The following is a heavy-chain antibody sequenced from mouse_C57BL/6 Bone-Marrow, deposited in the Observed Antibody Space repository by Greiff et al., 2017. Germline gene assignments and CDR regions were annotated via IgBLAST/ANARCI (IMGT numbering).Heavy chain of an antibody. V-gene: IGHV1-81*01. CDR2: IYPRSGNT. D-gene: IGHD2-4*01. CDR1: GYTFTSYG. CDR3: ARFYYDPSYWYFDV. Sequence: QVQLQQSGAELARPGASVKLSCKASGYTFTSYGISWVKQRTGQGLEWIGEIYPRSGNTYYNEKFKGKATLTADKSSSTAYMELRSLTSEDSAVYVCARFYYDPSYWYFDVWGTGTTVTVSS. J-gene: IGHJ1*03.